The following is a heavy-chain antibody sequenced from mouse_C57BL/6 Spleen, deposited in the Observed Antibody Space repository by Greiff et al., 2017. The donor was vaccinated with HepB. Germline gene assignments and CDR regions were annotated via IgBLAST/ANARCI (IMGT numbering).Heavy chain of an antibody. D-gene: IGHD4-1*01. CDR3: ARTRLGRAMDY. Sequence: EVQVVESGGGLVKPGGSLKLSCAASGFTFSDYGMHWVRQAPEKGLEWVAYISSGSSTIYYADTVKGRFTISRDNAKNTLFLQMTSLRSEDTAMYYCARTRLGRAMDYWGKGTSVTVSS. V-gene: IGHV5-17*01. CDR1: GFTFSDYG. CDR2: ISSGSSTI. J-gene: IGHJ4*01.